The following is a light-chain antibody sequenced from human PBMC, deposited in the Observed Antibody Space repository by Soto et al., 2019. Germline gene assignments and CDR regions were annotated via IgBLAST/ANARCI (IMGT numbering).Light chain of an antibody. V-gene: IGLV1-44*01. CDR3: AAWDDSLDGWV. CDR2: NDD. J-gene: IGLJ3*02. CDR1: RANIGENT. Sequence: QSVLIQPPSGSGTPGQRVTISCSGSRANIGENTVNLYRQVPGTAPKSVIYNDDERPSGVPDRFSGSKSGASASLAISGLQSEDEADYYCAAWDDSLDGWVFGGGTKLTVL.